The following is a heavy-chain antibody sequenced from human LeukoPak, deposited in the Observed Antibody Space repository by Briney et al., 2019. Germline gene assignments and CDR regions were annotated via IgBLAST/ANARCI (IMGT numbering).Heavy chain of an antibody. CDR2: ISGSGDKT. J-gene: IGHJ4*02. D-gene: IGHD1-20*01. Sequence: GGSLRLSCAASGFTFSSYSMSWVRQAPGKGLEWVSYISGSGDKTLHADSVRGRFTISRDNSKNTLYLEMSSLRAEDTAIYYCAKPTRYNWNDGFDSWGRGTLVTVSS. CDR1: GFTFSSYS. CDR3: AKPTRYNWNDGFDS. V-gene: IGHV3-23*01.